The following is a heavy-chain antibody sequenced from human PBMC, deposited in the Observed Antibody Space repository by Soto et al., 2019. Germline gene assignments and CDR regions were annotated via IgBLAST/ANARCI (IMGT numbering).Heavy chain of an antibody. CDR3: AHSGAAAGTLLYYYYYMDV. D-gene: IGHD6-13*01. Sequence: SGPTLVNPTQTLTLTCTFSGFSLSTSGVGVGWIRQPPGKALEWLALIYWDDDKRYSPSLKSRLTITKDTSKNQVVLTMTNMDPVDTVTYYCAHSGAAAGTLLYYYYYMDVWGKGTTVTVSS. V-gene: IGHV2-5*02. CDR1: GFSLSTSGVG. CDR2: IYWDDDK. J-gene: IGHJ6*03.